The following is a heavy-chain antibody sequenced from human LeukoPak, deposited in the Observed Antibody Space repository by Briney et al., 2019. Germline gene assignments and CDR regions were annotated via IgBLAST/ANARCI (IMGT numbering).Heavy chain of an antibody. D-gene: IGHD2/OR15-2a*01. V-gene: IGHV3-74*01. CDR1: GFTFSRYW. CDR3: ASYLTSIPSGMDV. CDR2: VSTDGSST. J-gene: IGHJ6*02. Sequence: GGSLRLSCAASGFTFSRYWMHWLRHAPGKGLVWLSRVSTDGSSTSYADSVKGRFTISRDNGKNTLYLQMNSLRAEDTAVYYCASYLTSIPSGMDVWGQGTTVTVSS.